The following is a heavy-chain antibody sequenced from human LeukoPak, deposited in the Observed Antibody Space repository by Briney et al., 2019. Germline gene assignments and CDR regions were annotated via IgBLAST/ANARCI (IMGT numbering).Heavy chain of an antibody. CDR2: IYYRGST. V-gene: IGHV4-31*03. CDR1: GDSISSGGYY. CDR3: ARVGWAVADQYYFDY. Sequence: PSETLSLTCTVSGDSISSGGYYWSWIRQHPGKGLEWIGYIYYRGSTYYNPSLKSRVTISVDKSKNQFSLKLSSVTAADTAVYYCARVGWAVADQYYFDYWGQGTLVTVSS. D-gene: IGHD6-19*01. J-gene: IGHJ4*02.